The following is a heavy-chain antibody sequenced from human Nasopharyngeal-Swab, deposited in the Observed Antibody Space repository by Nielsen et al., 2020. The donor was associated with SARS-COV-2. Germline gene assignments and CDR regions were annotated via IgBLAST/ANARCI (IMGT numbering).Heavy chain of an antibody. J-gene: IGHJ4*02. D-gene: IGHD3-3*01. Sequence: GGSLRLSCAASGFTFDDYAMHWVRQAPGKGLEWVSLITWDGSSTHYADSVKGRFTISRDNSKDSLYLQMNSLRVEDMAFYYCAKATNARYDFWSGSFDYWGQGTLVTVSS. CDR1: GFTFDDYA. CDR2: ITWDGSST. CDR3: AKATNARYDFWSGSFDY. V-gene: IGHV3-43D*04.